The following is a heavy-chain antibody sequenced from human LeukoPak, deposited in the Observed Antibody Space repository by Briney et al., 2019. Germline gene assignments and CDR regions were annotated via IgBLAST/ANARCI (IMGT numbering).Heavy chain of an antibody. CDR1: GYTLTDHY. D-gene: IGHD6-19*01. Sequence: ASVKVSCKASGYTLTDHYIHWVRQAPGQGLEWMGRISPYSGGTNYAQKFQGRVTMTRDTSINTAYMELSRLTSDDTAVYYCARAISAVATTYWGQGTLVTVSS. CDR2: ISPYSGGT. CDR3: ARAISAVATTY. V-gene: IGHV1-2*06. J-gene: IGHJ4*02.